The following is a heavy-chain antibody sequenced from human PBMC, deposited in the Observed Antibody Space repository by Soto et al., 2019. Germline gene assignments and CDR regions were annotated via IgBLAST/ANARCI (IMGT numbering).Heavy chain of an antibody. Sequence: SETLSLTCTVSGGSISSSSYYWGWIRQPPGKGLEWIGSIYYSGSTYYNPSLKSRVTISVDTSKNQFSLKLSSVTAADTAVYYCARHVNLDYYGSGSYYYNWFDPWGQGTLVTVSS. CDR1: GGSISSSSYY. CDR2: IYYSGST. CDR3: ARHVNLDYYGSGSYYYNWFDP. J-gene: IGHJ5*02. V-gene: IGHV4-39*01. D-gene: IGHD3-10*01.